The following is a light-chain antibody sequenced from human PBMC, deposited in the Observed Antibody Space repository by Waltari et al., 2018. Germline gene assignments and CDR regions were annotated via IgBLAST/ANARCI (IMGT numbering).Light chain of an antibody. J-gene: IGKJ1*01. CDR2: GAS. CDR1: QNIRDW. CDR3: QQYNGYFTWT. V-gene: IGKV1-5*01. Sequence: DVQMTQSPSTLSASVGDRVTITCRASQNIRDWLAWYQQRPGKAPRHLIYGASTLQTGVPARFSGSGSGTEFTLTINSLQPDDFATYYCQQYNGYFTWTFGQGTKVEIK.